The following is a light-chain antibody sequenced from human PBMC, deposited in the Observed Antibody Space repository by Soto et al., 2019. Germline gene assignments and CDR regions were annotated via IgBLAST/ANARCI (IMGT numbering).Light chain of an antibody. CDR3: CSYEGSTTRVV. CDR2: EVS. Sequence: QSALTQPASVSGSPGQSIIISCTGTSSDVDTYKYVSWYQQHPGKAPKLMIYEVSHRPSGVSDRFSGSKSGNTASLTISGLQADDEADYYCCSYEGSTTRVVFGGGTKVTVL. J-gene: IGLJ2*01. V-gene: IGLV2-14*01. CDR1: SSDVDTYKY.